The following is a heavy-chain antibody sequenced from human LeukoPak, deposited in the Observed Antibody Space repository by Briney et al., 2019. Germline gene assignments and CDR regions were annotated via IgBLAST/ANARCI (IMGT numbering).Heavy chain of an antibody. CDR2: IIPIFGTA. J-gene: IGHJ4*02. V-gene: IGHV1-69*05. Sequence: SVKVSCKASGGTFSSYAISWVRQAPGQGLEWMGRIIPIFGTANYAQKFQGRVTITTDESTSTAYMKLSSLRSEDTAVYYCVTDGYYYDSSGYYYRFDYWGQGTLVTVSS. D-gene: IGHD3-22*01. CDR1: GGTFSSYA. CDR3: VTDGYYYDSSGYYYRFDY.